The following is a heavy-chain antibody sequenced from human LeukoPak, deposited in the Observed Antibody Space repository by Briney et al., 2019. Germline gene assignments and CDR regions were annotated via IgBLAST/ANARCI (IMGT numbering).Heavy chain of an antibody. J-gene: IGHJ4*02. Sequence: SETLSLTCAVYGGSFSGYYWSWIRQPPGKGLEWIGEINHSGSTNYNPSLKSRVTISVDTSKNQFSLKLSSVTAADTAVYYCARTRGIAAAGPYFLDYWGQGTLVTVSS. V-gene: IGHV4-34*01. D-gene: IGHD6-13*01. CDR1: GGSFSGYY. CDR3: ARTRGIAAAGPYFLDY. CDR2: INHSGST.